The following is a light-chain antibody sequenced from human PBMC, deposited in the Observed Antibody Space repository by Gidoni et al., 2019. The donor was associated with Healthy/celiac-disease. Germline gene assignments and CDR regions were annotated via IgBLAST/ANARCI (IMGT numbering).Light chain of an antibody. CDR1: QSVSSY. CDR3: QQRSNWPRLT. Sequence: EIVLTQSPATLSLSPGERATLSCRASQSVSSYLAWYQQKPGQAPSLLIYDASNRATGIPARFSGSGSGTDFTLTISSLEPEDFAAYYCQQRSNWPRLTFGGGTKVEIK. V-gene: IGKV3-11*01. J-gene: IGKJ4*01. CDR2: DAS.